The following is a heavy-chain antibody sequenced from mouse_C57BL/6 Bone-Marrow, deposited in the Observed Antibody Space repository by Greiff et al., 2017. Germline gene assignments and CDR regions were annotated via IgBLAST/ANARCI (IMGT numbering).Heavy chain of an antibody. V-gene: IGHV1-53*01. CDR2: INPSNGGT. Sequence: QVQLQQPGTELVKPGASVKLSCKASGYTFTSYWMHWVKQRPGQGLEWIGNINPSNGGTNYNEKFKSKATLTVDKSASTAYMQLSSLTSEDSAVYYCARSLYSSYERGYFDDWGTGTTVTVSS. D-gene: IGHD2-5*01. CDR3: ARSLYSSYERGYFDD. J-gene: IGHJ1*03. CDR1: GYTFTSYW.